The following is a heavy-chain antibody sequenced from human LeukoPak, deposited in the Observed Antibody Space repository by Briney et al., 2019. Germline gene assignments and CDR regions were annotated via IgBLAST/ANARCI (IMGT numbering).Heavy chain of an antibody. V-gene: IGHV3-21*01. Sequence: GGSLRLSCAASGFTFSSYSMNWVRQAPGKGLEWVSSISSSSSYIHYADSVKGRFTISRDNAKNSLYLQMNSLRAEDTAVYYCAREGHSYGMDVWGQGTTVTVSS. CDR3: AREGHSYGMDV. J-gene: IGHJ6*02. CDR1: GFTFSSYS. D-gene: IGHD3-3*02. CDR2: ISSSSSYI.